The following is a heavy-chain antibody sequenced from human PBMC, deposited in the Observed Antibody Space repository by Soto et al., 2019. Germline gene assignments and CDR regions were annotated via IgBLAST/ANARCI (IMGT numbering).Heavy chain of an antibody. Sequence: PSETRSLTCTVSGGSISSYYWSWIRQPPGKGLEWIGYIYYSGSTNYNPSLKSRVTISVDTSKNQFSLKLSSVTAADTAVYYCARHTPIVVVPAAHLLFDPWGQGTLVTVSS. J-gene: IGHJ5*02. CDR2: IYYSGST. D-gene: IGHD2-2*01. V-gene: IGHV4-59*08. CDR1: GGSISSYY. CDR3: ARHTPIVVVPAAHLLFDP.